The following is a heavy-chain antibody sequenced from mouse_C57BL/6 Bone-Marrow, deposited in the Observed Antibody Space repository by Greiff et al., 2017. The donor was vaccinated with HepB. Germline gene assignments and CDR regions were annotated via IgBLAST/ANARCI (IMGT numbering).Heavy chain of an antibody. D-gene: IGHD2-5*01. V-gene: IGHV1-50*01. J-gene: IGHJ4*01. Sequence: QVQLKQPGAELVKPGASVKLSCKASGYTFTSYWMQWVKQRPGQGLEWIGEIDPSDSYTNYNQKFKGKATLTVDTSSSTAYMQLSSLTSEDSAVYYCASLPAYYSNYGAMDYWGQGTSVTVSS. CDR1: GYTFTSYW. CDR3: ASLPAYYSNYGAMDY. CDR2: IDPSDSYT.